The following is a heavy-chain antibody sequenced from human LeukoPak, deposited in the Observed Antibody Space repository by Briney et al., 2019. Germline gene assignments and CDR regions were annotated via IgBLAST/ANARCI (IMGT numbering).Heavy chain of an antibody. CDR2: IDYSVST. D-gene: IGHD1-26*01. CDR3: ARQELQRYFDY. J-gene: IGHJ4*02. V-gene: IGHV4-39*01. Sequence: SETLSLTCTVSGGSISSSSYYWGCIRQPPGKGLECIGSIDYSVSTAYKPFRKSRFTISVDTSKNQFSLKLSAVTAADTAVYYCARQELQRYFDYWGQGTLVTVSS. CDR1: GGSISSSSYY.